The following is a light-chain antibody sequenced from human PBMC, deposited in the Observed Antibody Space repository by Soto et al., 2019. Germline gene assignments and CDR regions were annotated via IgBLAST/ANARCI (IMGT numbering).Light chain of an antibody. CDR2: DVS. CDR3: CSYAGSYTLV. Sequence: QSVLTQPPSASGSPGQSVTISCTGTSSDVGGYNYVSWYQHHPGKAPKLMIYDVSKRPSGVPDRFSGSKSGNTASLTISGLQAEDEADYYCCSYAGSYTLVFGGGTKLTVL. V-gene: IGLV2-11*01. CDR1: SSDVGGYNY. J-gene: IGLJ3*02.